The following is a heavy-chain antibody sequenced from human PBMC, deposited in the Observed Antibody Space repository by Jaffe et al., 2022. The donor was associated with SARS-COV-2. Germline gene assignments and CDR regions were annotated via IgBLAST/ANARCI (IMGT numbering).Heavy chain of an antibody. Sequence: QVQLQESGPGLVKPSETLSLTCTVSGGSISSYYWSWIRQPPGKGLEWIGYIYYSGSTNYNPSLKSRVTISVDTSKNQFSLKLSSLTAADTAVYYCARSPGSSWYSPNFDYWGQGTLVTVSS. J-gene: IGHJ4*02. CDR3: ARSPGSSWYSPNFDY. CDR1: GGSISSYY. CDR2: IYYSGST. D-gene: IGHD6-13*01. V-gene: IGHV4-59*01.